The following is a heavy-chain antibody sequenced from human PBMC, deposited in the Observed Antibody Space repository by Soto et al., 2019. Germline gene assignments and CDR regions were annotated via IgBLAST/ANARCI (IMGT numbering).Heavy chain of an antibody. CDR1: GFTFSSYG. CDR2: ISYDGSNK. V-gene: IGHV3-30*18. D-gene: IGHD3-3*01. Sequence: GGSLRLSCAASGFTFSSYGMHWVRKAPGKGLEWVAVISYDGSNKYYADSVKGRFTISRDNSKKTLYLQMNSLIAEDTAVYYCAKSAQTLTIFGVVIIGTHPSYYYGMDVWGQGTTVTVSS. CDR3: AKSAQTLTIFGVVIIGTHPSYYYGMDV. J-gene: IGHJ6*02.